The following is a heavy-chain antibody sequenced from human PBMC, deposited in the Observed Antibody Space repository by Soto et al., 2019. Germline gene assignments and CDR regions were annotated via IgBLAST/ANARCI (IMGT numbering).Heavy chain of an antibody. V-gene: IGHV4-39*01. CDR2: IYYSGST. J-gene: IGHJ5*02. CDR1: GGSISSSSYY. CDR3: ARHILVVVTAANWFDP. D-gene: IGHD2-21*02. Sequence: QLQLQESGPGLVKPSETLSLTCTVSGGSISSSSYYWGWIRQPPGKGLEWIGSIYYSGSTYYNPSLKRRVTISVDTSKNQFSLKLSSVTAADTAVYYCARHILVVVTAANWFDPWGQGTLVTVSS.